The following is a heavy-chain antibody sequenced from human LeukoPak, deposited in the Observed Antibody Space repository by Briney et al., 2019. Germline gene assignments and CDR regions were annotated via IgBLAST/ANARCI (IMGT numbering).Heavy chain of an antibody. J-gene: IGHJ4*02. V-gene: IGHV3-9*01. CDR3: AKDPRGNDDSFDY. CDR2: ISWNSGSR. Sequence: GGSLRLSCAASGFTFDDYGRPWVRQAPGKGLEWVSGISWNSGSRGYADSVEGRFTISREHGKHSLYLQMNSLRAEDTALYYCAKDPRGNDDSFDYWGQGTLVTVSS. D-gene: IGHD3-16*01. CDR1: GFTFDDYG.